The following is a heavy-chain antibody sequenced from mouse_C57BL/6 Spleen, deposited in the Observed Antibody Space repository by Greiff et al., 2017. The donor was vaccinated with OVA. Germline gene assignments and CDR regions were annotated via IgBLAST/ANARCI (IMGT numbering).Heavy chain of an antibody. CDR1: GYTFTSYW. D-gene: IGHD1-1*01. CDR3: AREGITTVVATPGGATDY. V-gene: IGHV1-55*01. CDR2: IYPGSGST. Sequence: QVQLQQPGAELVKPGASVKMSCKASGYTFTSYWITWVKQRPGQGLEWIGDIYPGSGSTNYNEKFKSKATLTVDTSSSTAYMQLSSLTSEDSAVYYCAREGITTVVATPGGATDYWGQGTSVTVSS. J-gene: IGHJ4*01.